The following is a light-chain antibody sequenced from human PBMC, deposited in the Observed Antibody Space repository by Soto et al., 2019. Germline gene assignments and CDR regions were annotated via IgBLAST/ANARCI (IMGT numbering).Light chain of an antibody. V-gene: IGLV2-14*01. Sequence: PLPQAASVSGSPGQAVTISCTGTISDVGGYNYVSWYQQHPGKAPKLMIYEASYRPSGVSHRFCGSKFGKKASLTISGLQAEDEADYHCSSYSSGSTLYVFGTGATVTV. CDR2: EAS. CDR3: SSYSSGSTLYV. J-gene: IGLJ1*01. CDR1: ISDVGGYNY.